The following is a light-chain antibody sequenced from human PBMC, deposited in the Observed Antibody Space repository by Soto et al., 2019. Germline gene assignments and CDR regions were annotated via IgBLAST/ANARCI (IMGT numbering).Light chain of an antibody. CDR3: QKDNSAPFT. V-gene: IGKV1-27*01. Sequence: DIQMTQSPSSLSASVGARVTITCRASQGISNYLAWYQQQPGKVPKLLIYGASTLQSGVPSRFSGSGSGTDFTLTISSLQPEDVATYYCQKDNSAPFTFGPGTKVDIK. CDR1: QGISNY. J-gene: IGKJ3*01. CDR2: GAS.